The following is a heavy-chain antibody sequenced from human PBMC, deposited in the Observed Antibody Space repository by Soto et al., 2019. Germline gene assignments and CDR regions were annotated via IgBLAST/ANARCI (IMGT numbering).Heavy chain of an antibody. V-gene: IGHV3-11*01. Sequence: GGSLRLSCAASGFTFSDYYMSWIRQAPGKGLEWVSYISSSGSTIYYADSVKGRFTISRDNAKNSLYLQMNSLRAEDTAVYYCARGDCSGGSCYSLGAFDIWGQGTMVTVSS. CDR2: ISSSGSTI. J-gene: IGHJ3*02. CDR3: ARGDCSGGSCYSLGAFDI. D-gene: IGHD2-15*01. CDR1: GFTFSDYY.